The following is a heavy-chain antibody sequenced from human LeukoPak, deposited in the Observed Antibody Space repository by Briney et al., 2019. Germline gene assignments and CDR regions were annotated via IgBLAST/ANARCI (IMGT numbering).Heavy chain of an antibody. CDR1: GFTFSSYG. CDR2: ISYDGSNK. D-gene: IGHD6-13*01. Sequence: GGSLRLSCAASGFTFSSYGMHWVRQAPGKGLEWVAVISYDGSNKYYADSVKGRFTISRDNSKNTLYLQMNSLRAEDTAVYYCAKDSWGSSSWYFDYWGQGTLVTVSS. CDR3: AKDSWGSSSWYFDY. J-gene: IGHJ4*02. V-gene: IGHV3-30*18.